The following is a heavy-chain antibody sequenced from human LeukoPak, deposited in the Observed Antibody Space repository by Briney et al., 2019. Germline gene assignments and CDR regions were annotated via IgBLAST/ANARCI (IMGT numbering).Heavy chain of an antibody. J-gene: IGHJ5*02. CDR3: AREMRQYSNRRRGGIDP. Sequence: ASVKVSCKASGYTFTGYYMHWVRQAPGQGLEWMGWINPNSGGTNYAQKFQGRVTMTRDTSISTAYMELSRLRSDDTAVYYCAREMRQYSNRRRGGIDPWGQGTLVTVSS. CDR2: INPNSGGT. V-gene: IGHV1-2*02. CDR1: GYTFTGYY. D-gene: IGHD6-13*01.